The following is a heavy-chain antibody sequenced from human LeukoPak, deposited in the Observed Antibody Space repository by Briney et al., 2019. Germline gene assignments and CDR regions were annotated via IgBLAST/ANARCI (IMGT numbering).Heavy chain of an antibody. Sequence: GASVKVSCKASGYTFTSYGISWVRQAPGQGLEWTGWISAYNGNTNYAQKLQGRVTMTTDTSTSTAYMELRSLRSDDTAVYYCARVAPIVVVPAAIFVYYGMDVWGQGTTVTVSS. V-gene: IGHV1-18*01. D-gene: IGHD2-2*01. J-gene: IGHJ6*02. CDR3: ARVAPIVVVPAAIFVYYGMDV. CDR2: ISAYNGNT. CDR1: GYTFTSYG.